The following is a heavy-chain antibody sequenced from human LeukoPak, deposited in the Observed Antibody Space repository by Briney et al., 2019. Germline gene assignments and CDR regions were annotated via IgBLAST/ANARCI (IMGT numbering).Heavy chain of an antibody. Sequence: ASVKVSCKASGYTFTSYDINWVRQATGQGLEWMGWMNPNSGNTGYAQKFQGRVTMTRNTSISTAYMELSSLRSEDTAVYYCARSGALVVVVITAGPYDAFDIWGQGTMVTVSS. CDR1: GYTFTSYD. CDR3: ARSGALVVVVITAGPYDAFDI. J-gene: IGHJ3*02. V-gene: IGHV1-8*01. D-gene: IGHD3-22*01. CDR2: MNPNSGNT.